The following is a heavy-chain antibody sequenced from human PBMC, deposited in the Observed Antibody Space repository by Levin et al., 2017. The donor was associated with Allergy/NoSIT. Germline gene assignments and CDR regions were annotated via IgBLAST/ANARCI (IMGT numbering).Heavy chain of an antibody. Sequence: SVKVSCKASGDTVTKYPITWVRQAPGQGLEWMGGIIPIFGTPNYAQKFQGRVTITADNADRSTTTVYMELNSLRSEDTAVYYCTTPYGSGTTPLWFDPRGQGTLVTVSS. CDR3: TTPYGSGTTPLWFDP. J-gene: IGHJ5*02. CDR1: GDTVTKYP. D-gene: IGHD3-10*01. V-gene: IGHV1-69*06. CDR2: IIPIFGTP.